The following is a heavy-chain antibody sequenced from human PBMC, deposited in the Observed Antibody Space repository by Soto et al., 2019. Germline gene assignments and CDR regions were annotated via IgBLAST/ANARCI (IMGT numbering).Heavy chain of an antibody. D-gene: IGHD2-15*01. J-gene: IGHJ4*02. V-gene: IGHV3-30*18. CDR2: ISYDGSNK. CDR3: AKDGGYCSGGSCYPTYYFDY. Sequence: QVQLVESGGGVVQPGRSLRLSCAASGFTFSSYGMHWVRQAPGKGLEWVAVISYDGSNKYYADSVKGRFTISRDNYKITLYLQMNSLRAEDTAVYYCAKDGGYCSGGSCYPTYYFDYWGQGTLVTVSS. CDR1: GFTFSSYG.